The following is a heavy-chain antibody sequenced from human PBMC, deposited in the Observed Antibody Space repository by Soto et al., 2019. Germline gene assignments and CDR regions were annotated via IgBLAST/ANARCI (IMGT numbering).Heavy chain of an antibody. CDR3: AAFMVGLYSLDY. D-gene: IGHD3-3*02. Sequence: ASVKVSCKASGYTFTSYAMHWVRQAPGQRLEWMGWINAGNGNTKYSQKFQGRVTITRDTSASTAYIELSSLRSEDTVFYHWAAFMVGLYSLDYWGKGPLVTVSP. CDR2: INAGNGNT. CDR1: GYTFTSYA. V-gene: IGHV1-3*01. J-gene: IGHJ4*02.